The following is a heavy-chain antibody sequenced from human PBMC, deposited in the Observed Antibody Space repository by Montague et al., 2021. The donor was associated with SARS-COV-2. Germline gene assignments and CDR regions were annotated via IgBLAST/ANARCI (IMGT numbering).Heavy chain of an antibody. CDR1: GGSFSGYF. Sequence: SETLSLTCAVYGGSFSGYFWSWIRQTPGRGLEWIGEINHGGTADYNPSLKSRVTLSVDTSKARFSLILTSVTAADTAVYYCARERGRGVDYFDPWGHGTLVTVSS. CDR3: ARERGRGVDYFDP. V-gene: IGHV4-34*01. D-gene: IGHD4-11*01. CDR2: INHGGTA. J-gene: IGHJ5*02.